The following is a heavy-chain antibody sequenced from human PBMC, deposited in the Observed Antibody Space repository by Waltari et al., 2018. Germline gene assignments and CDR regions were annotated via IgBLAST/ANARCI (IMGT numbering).Heavy chain of an antibody. CDR1: GGSISSSSYY. J-gene: IGHJ4*02. V-gene: IGHV4-39*07. Sequence: QLQLQESGPGLVKPSETLSLTCTVSGGSISSSSYYWGWIRQPPGKGLEWIGSIYYSGSTYYNPSLKSRVTISVDTSKNQFSLKLSSVTAADTAVYYCAREIKWLRFLDYWGQGTLVTVSS. CDR2: IYYSGST. CDR3: AREIKWLRFLDY. D-gene: IGHD5-12*01.